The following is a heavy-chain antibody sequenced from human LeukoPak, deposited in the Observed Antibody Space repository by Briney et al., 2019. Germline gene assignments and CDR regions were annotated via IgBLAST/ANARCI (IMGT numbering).Heavy chain of an antibody. Sequence: SETLSLTCTVSGGSISSYYWSWIQQPPGKGLEWIGYIYYSGSTNYNPSLKSRVTISVDTSKNQFSLKLSSVTAADTAVYYCARVLYYYDSSGYYLQVFDYWGQGTLVTVSS. V-gene: IGHV4-59*01. J-gene: IGHJ4*02. CDR3: ARVLYYYDSSGYYLQVFDY. CDR1: GGSISSYY. D-gene: IGHD3-22*01. CDR2: IYYSGST.